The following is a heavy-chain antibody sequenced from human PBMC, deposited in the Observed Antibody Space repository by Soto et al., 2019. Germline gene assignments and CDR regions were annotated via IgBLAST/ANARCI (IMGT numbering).Heavy chain of an antibody. Sequence: EVQLVESGGGVVRPGGSLRLSCAASGFTFDDYGMSWVRQAPGKGLEWVSGINWNGGSTGYADSVKGRFTISRDNAKNSLYLQMNSLRAEDTALYHCARGEGYCTNGVCSHFDYWGQGTLVTVSS. J-gene: IGHJ4*02. D-gene: IGHD2-8*01. V-gene: IGHV3-20*01. CDR3: ARGEGYCTNGVCSHFDY. CDR2: INWNGGST. CDR1: GFTFDDYG.